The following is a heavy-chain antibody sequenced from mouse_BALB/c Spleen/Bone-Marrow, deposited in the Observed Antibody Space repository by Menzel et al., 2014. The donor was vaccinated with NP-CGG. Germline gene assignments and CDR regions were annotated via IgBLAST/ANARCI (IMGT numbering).Heavy chain of an antibody. V-gene: IGHV14-3*02. CDR3: ARWEYYAMDY. J-gene: IGHJ4*01. D-gene: IGHD4-1*01. Sequence: EVQLQQSGAELVKPGASVKLSCTASGFNIKDTYMHWVKQRPEQGLERIGRIDPANGNTKYDPKFQGKATITADTSSNTAYLQLSRLTSEDTAVYYCARWEYYAMDYWGQGTSVTVSS. CDR2: IDPANGNT. CDR1: GFNIKDTY.